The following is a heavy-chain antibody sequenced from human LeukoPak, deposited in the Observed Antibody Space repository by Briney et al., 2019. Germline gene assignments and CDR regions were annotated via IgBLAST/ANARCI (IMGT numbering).Heavy chain of an antibody. Sequence: TGGSLRLSCAASGFSFSRYWMHWVRQAPGEGLMWVSRINSDGSSTWYADSVKGRFTISRDNARNTLSPQMSSLGVEDTALYYCARDQDGMGTTMDLWGQGTQVIVSS. V-gene: IGHV3-74*01. CDR1: GFSFSRYW. CDR2: INSDGSST. D-gene: IGHD1-1*01. CDR3: ARDQDGMGTTMDL. J-gene: IGHJ4*02.